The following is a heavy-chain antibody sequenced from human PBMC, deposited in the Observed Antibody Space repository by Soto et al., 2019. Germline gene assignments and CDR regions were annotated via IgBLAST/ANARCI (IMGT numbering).Heavy chain of an antibody. CDR3: TRDLDWLRFFDY. V-gene: IGHV3-74*01. D-gene: IGHD5-12*01. CDR2: INSDGSST. CDR1: GFTFSSYA. J-gene: IGHJ4*02. Sequence: GGSLRLSCAASGFTFSSYAMSWVRQAPGKGLVWVSRINSDGSSTSYAGSVKGRFTISRDNAKNTLYLQMSSLRVEDTAVYYCTRDLDWLRFFDYWGQGALVTVSS.